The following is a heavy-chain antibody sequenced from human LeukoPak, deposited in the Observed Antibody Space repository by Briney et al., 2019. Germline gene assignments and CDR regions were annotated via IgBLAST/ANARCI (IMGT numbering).Heavy chain of an antibody. CDR2: IYYSGST. J-gene: IGHJ5*02. CDR1: GGSFSGYY. CDR3: ARRRAVAGTVNWIDP. V-gene: IGHV4-59*08. Sequence: PSETLSLTCAVYGGSFSGYYWSWIRQPPGKGLEWIGYIYYSGSTNYNPSLKSRVTISVDTSKNQFSLKLSSVTAADTAVYYCARRRAVAGTVNWIDPWGQGTLITVSS. D-gene: IGHD6-19*01.